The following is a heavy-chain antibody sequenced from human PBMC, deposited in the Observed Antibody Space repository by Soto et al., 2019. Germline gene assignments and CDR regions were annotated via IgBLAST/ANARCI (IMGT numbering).Heavy chain of an antibody. J-gene: IGHJ4*02. CDR3: ARGGVSTRTSDY. Sequence: PGESLKISCKGSGYNFAGYWIAWVRQMPGKGLELMGIIYPSDSDTRYRPSFQGQVTISADKSISSAYLQWSSPRASDTAMYYCARGGVSTRTSDYWGQGTPVTVSS. CDR1: GYNFAGYW. D-gene: IGHD3-3*01. CDR2: IYPSDSDT. V-gene: IGHV5-51*01.